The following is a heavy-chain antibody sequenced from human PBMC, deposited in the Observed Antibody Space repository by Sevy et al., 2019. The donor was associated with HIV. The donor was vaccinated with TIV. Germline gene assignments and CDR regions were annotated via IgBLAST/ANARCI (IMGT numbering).Heavy chain of an antibody. V-gene: IGHV3-15*01. CDR1: ESIVTNAW. CDR2: IKSDGGTE. Sequence: GGSLSLSCAASESIVTNAWMSWVRQAPGKGLEWVGRIKSDGGTEDYASHFKGRFTISRDASENMLYPQMHSLKSEDTAVYYCTTYYDSTGYYLYLDFDYWGQGTQVTVSS. CDR3: TTYYDSTGYYLYLDFDY. J-gene: IGHJ4*02. D-gene: IGHD3-22*01.